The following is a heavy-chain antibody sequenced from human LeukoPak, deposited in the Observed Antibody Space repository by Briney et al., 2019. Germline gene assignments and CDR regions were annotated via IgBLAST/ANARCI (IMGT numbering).Heavy chain of an antibody. D-gene: IGHD3-22*01. CDR1: GGSISSYY. J-gene: IGHJ4*02. CDR3: ARDNGGGYYYDY. Sequence: SETLSLTCTVSGGSISSYYWSWIRQPPGKGLEWIGYVYYSGGTNYNPSLKSRVTISGDTSKNQFSLKLSSVTAADTAVYYCARDNGGGYYYDYWGRGTLVTVSS. V-gene: IGHV4-59*01. CDR2: VYYSGGT.